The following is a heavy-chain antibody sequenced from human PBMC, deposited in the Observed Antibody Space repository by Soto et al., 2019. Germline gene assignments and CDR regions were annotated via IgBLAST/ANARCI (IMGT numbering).Heavy chain of an antibody. CDR2: MNPNSGNT. V-gene: IGHV1-8*01. CDR3: AREWFGEYQGWFDP. Sequence: QVPLVQSGAEVKQPGASVKVSCKASGYTFTSYDINWVRQATGQGLEWMGWMNPNSGNTGYAQKFQGRVTMTRNTSISTAYMELSSLRSEDTAVYYCAREWFGEYQGWFDPWGQGTLVTVSS. J-gene: IGHJ5*02. D-gene: IGHD3-10*01. CDR1: GYTFTSYD.